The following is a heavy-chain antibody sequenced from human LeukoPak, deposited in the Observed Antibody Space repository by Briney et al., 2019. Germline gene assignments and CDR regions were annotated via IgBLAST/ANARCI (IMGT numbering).Heavy chain of an antibody. Sequence: QAGGSLRLSCAASGFTFSSYAMHWVRQAPGKGLEWVAVISYDGSNKYYADSVKGRFTISRDNSKNTLYLQMNSLRAEDTAVYYCAREKMITRADAFDIWGQGTMATVSS. CDR2: ISYDGSNK. D-gene: IGHD1-14*01. J-gene: IGHJ3*02. CDR3: AREKMITRADAFDI. CDR1: GFTFSSYA. V-gene: IGHV3-30-3*01.